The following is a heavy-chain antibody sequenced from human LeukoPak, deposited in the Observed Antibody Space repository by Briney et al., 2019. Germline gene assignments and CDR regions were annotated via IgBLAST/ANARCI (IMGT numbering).Heavy chain of an antibody. J-gene: IGHJ4*02. CDR1: GFTFSSFA. CDR3: AKKGLVGATDLRAFDY. V-gene: IGHV3-23*01. D-gene: IGHD1-26*01. CDR2: ISSGGGGT. Sequence: GESLRLSCAASGFTFSSFAMSWVRQAPGKGLEWVSAISSGGGGTYYADSVKGRFTISRDNSKNTLYLQMNSLRAEDTAVYYCAKKGLVGATDLRAFDYWGQGTLVTVSS.